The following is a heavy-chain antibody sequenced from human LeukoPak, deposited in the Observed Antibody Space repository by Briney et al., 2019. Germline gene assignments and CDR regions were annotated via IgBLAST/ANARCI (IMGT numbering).Heavy chain of an antibody. Sequence: GGSLRLSCAASGFTFSSYWMHWVRQAPGKGLVWVSRINSDGSSTSYADSVKGRFTISRDNSKNTLYLQMNSLRAEDTAVYYCAKEGYYYDSSGHYYWGQGTLVTVSS. CDR1: GFTFSSYW. V-gene: IGHV3-74*01. CDR3: AKEGYYYDSSGHYY. CDR2: INSDGSST. D-gene: IGHD3-22*01. J-gene: IGHJ4*02.